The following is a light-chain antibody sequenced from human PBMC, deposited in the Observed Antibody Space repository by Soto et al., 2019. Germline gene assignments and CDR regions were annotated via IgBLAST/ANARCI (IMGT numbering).Light chain of an antibody. J-gene: IGKJ1*01. Sequence: DIVMTQTPLPSPVTLGQPASISCRSSQSLVHSDGNTYLTWLQQRPGQPPRLLLYKISKRFSGVPDRFSGSGVGTAFTLKISRVEPEDVGVYYCMQATQFPWTFGQGTKVEIK. CDR1: QSLVHSDGNTY. CDR2: KIS. CDR3: MQATQFPWT. V-gene: IGKV2-24*01.